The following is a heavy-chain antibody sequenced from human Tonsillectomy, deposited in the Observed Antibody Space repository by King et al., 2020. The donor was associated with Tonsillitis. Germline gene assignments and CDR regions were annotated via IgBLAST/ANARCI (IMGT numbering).Heavy chain of an antibody. D-gene: IGHD4-17*01. CDR3: AKVAGSLTTVSYFDY. CDR2: ISWNSGSK. Sequence: EVQLVESGGGLVQPGRSLRLSCAASGFTFDDYAMHWVRQAPGKGLEWVAGISWNSGSKGYADSVKGRFTISRDNAKNSLYLQINSLRAEDTALYYCAKVAGSLTTVSYFDYWGQGTLVTVSS. J-gene: IGHJ4*02. CDR1: GFTFDDYA. V-gene: IGHV3-9*01.